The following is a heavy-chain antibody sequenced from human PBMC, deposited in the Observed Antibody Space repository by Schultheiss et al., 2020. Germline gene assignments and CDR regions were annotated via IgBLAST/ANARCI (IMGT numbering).Heavy chain of an antibody. D-gene: IGHD2-2*01. CDR3: ARGEAYQLLFDY. V-gene: IGHV3-23*01. CDR2: ISSGGGGRYR. CDR1: GFTFSSYA. Sequence: GGSLRLSCAASGFTFSSYAMSWVRQAPGKGLEWVSAISSGGGGRYRYCADSLKGRFTISRDNSKNTLYLQMNSLRAEDTAVYYCARGEAYQLLFDYWGQGTLVTVSS. J-gene: IGHJ4*02.